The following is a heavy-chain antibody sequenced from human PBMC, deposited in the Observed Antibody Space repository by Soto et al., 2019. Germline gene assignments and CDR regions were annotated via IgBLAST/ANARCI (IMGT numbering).Heavy chain of an antibody. CDR2: INQDGSQT. Sequence: EVQLVESGGGVVQPGGSLRLFCAVCGLTFNHYWRICARQSPGEGLEWVANINQDGSQTNYVDSVKGRFTISRDNAKNSLYLQMNSLRAEDTAVYYCARGTPTPGLDYWGQGTLVTVSS. J-gene: IGHJ4*02. CDR3: ARGTPTPGLDY. V-gene: IGHV3-7*03. CDR1: GLTFNHYW. D-gene: IGHD2-15*01.